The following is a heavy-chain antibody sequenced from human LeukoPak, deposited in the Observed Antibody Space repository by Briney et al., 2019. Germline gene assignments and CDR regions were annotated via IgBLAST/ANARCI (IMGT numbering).Heavy chain of an antibody. Sequence: GRSLRLSCAASGFTFSSYAMSWVRQAPGKGLEWVSAISGSGGSTYYADSVKGRFTISRDNSKNTLYLQMNSLRAEDTAVYYCAKDKVAGTWVDYWGQGTLVTVSS. D-gene: IGHD6-19*01. V-gene: IGHV3-23*01. CDR2: ISGSGGST. CDR1: GFTFSSYA. CDR3: AKDKVAGTWVDY. J-gene: IGHJ4*02.